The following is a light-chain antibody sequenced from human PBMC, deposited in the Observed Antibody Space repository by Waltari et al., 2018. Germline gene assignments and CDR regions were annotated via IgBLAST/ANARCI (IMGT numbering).Light chain of an antibody. Sequence: EIVLTQSPGTLSLSPGARVTLSCRASQSVSRALAWYQQKPGQAPRLLIYTASNRATGIPDRFSGSGSGTDFSLTISRLEPEDFAVYYCQHYVSLPATFGQGTRVEIK. V-gene: IGKV3-20*01. CDR1: QSVSRA. CDR3: QHYVSLPAT. J-gene: IGKJ1*01. CDR2: TAS.